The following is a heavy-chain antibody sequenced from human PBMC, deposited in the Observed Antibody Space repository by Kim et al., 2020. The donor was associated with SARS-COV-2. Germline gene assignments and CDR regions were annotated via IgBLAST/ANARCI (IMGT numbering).Heavy chain of an antibody. CDR3: ARDAGDILTGYYL. Sequence: GGSLRLSCAASGFTFSSYAMHWVRQAPGKGLEWVAVISYDGSNKYYADSVKGRFTISRDNSKNTLYLQMNSLRAEDTAVYYCARDAGDILTGYYLWGQGTLVTVSS. CDR2: ISYDGSNK. J-gene: IGHJ4*02. V-gene: IGHV3-30*04. CDR1: GFTFSSYA. D-gene: IGHD3-9*01.